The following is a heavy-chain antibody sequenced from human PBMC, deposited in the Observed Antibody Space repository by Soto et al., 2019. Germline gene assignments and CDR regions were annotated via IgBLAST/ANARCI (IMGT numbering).Heavy chain of an antibody. Sequence: SETLSLTCTVSGGSISSYYWSWIRQPPGKGLEWIGYIYYSGSTNYNPSLKSRVTISVDTSKNQFSLKLSSVTAADTAVYYCARGQYRYYGSGSYNNWFDPWGQGTLVTVSS. D-gene: IGHD3-10*01. CDR3: ARGQYRYYGSGSYNNWFDP. V-gene: IGHV4-59*01. J-gene: IGHJ5*02. CDR1: GGSISSYY. CDR2: IYYSGST.